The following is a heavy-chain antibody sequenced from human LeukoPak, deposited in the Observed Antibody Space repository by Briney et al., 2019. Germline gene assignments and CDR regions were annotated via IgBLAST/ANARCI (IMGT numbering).Heavy chain of an antibody. V-gene: IGHV3-15*01. CDR2: IKSKTDGGTT. Sequence: PGGSLRLSCAASGFTFSNAWMSWVRQAPGKGLEWVGRIKSKTDGGTTDYAAPVKGRFTISRDDSKNTLYLQMNSLKTEDTAVYYCTTVSRDDFWSGYYNIWYFELWGRGTLVTVSS. CDR3: TTVSRDDFWSGYYNIWYFEL. D-gene: IGHD3-3*01. J-gene: IGHJ2*01. CDR1: GFTFSNAW.